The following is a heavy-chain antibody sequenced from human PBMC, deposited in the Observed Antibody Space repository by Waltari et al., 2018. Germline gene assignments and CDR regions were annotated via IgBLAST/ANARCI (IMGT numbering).Heavy chain of an antibody. CDR2: ISWNSGSI. J-gene: IGHJ4*02. CDR1: GFTFDDYA. CDR3: ARSGGSYPEGDYFDY. Sequence: EVQLVESGGGLVQPGRSLRLSCAASGFTFDDYAMHWVRQAPGKGLEWVSGISWNSGSIGYADSVKGRFTISRDNAKNSLYLQMNSLRAEDTALYYCARSGGSYPEGDYFDYWGQGTLVTVSS. D-gene: IGHD1-26*01. V-gene: IGHV3-9*01.